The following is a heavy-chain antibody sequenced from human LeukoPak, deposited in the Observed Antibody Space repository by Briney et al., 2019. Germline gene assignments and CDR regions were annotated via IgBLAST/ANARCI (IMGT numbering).Heavy chain of an antibody. D-gene: IGHD4-17*01. CDR2: ISSSSCYI. V-gene: IGHV3-21*01. CDR3: ARGIYGDYVFYYYYGMDV. J-gene: IGHJ6*02. Sequence: GGSLRLSCAASGFTFSSYSMNWVRQAPGKGLEWVSSISSSSCYIYYADSVKGRFRISRDNAKNSLYLQMNSLRAEDTAVYYCARGIYGDYVFYYYYGMDVWGQGTTVTVSS. CDR1: GFTFSSYS.